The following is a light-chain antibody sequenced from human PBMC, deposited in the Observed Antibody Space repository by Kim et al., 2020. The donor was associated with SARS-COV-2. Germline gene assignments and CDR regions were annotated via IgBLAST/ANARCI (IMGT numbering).Light chain of an antibody. CDR1: QGISNY. Sequence: VGDPVTITCRASQGISNYLAWYQQKPGKVPKLLIFGASALQSGVPSRFSGSGTGTDFTLTISSLQPEDVATYYCQKYNGAPWTFGQGTKVDIK. CDR3: QKYNGAPWT. J-gene: IGKJ1*01. CDR2: GAS. V-gene: IGKV1-27*01.